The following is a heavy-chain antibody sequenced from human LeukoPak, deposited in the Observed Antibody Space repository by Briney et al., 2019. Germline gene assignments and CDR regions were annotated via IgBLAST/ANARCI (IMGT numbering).Heavy chain of an antibody. CDR2: ISYNGSNK. CDR1: GFTFSSYG. J-gene: IGHJ3*02. D-gene: IGHD6-19*01. V-gene: IGHV3-30*18. CDR3: AKAYRPDSSGWYQAAFDI. Sequence: GGSLRLSCAASGFTFSSYGMHWVRQAPGKGLEWVAVISYNGSNKYYAYSVKGRFTISRDNSKNTLYLQMNSLRAEDTAVYYCAKAYRPDSSGWYQAAFDIWGQGTMVTVSS.